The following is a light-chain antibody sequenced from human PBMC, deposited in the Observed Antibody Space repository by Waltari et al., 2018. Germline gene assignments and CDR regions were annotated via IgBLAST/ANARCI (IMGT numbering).Light chain of an antibody. CDR2: TAS. CDR1: QSVSDY. CDR3: QQSYTTPYT. V-gene: IGKV1-39*01. Sequence: DIQMTQSPSYLSASLGDRVTITCRASQSVSDYLNWYQQKPRKAPRLLIYTASSLQSGVPSTFSGSGSGTEFTLTISSLQIEDFATYYCQQSYTTPYTFGQGTKLEIK. J-gene: IGKJ2*01.